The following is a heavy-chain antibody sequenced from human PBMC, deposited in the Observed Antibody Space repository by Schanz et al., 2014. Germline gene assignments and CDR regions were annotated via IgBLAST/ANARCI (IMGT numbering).Heavy chain of an antibody. CDR3: AREQRHDDLDN. Sequence: VQLLESGGGLVQPGGSLRLSCAASGFTFSNYWMHWVRQAPGKGLVWVSYINGDGSRTAYADSVKGRFTISRDNTKNTLYLQVNSLRDGDTDLYCSAREQRHDDLDNWGQGTMVTVSS. D-gene: IGHD6-25*01. CDR2: INGDGSRT. J-gene: IGHJ4*02. CDR1: GFTFSNYW. V-gene: IGHV3-74*01.